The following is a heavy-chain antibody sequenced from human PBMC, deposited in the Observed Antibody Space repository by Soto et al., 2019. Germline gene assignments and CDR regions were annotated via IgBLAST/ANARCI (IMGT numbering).Heavy chain of an antibody. D-gene: IGHD2-15*01. CDR1: GGSINNYY. J-gene: IGHJ4*02. V-gene: IGHV4-59*01. Sequence: QVQLQESGPGLVKPSETLSLTCTVSGGSINNYYWSWIRQPPGKGLAWIGYFYYSGSTNYNPSLKSRVTISVDASKNQFSLKLSSVTAADTAVYYCARAGAATLSDYWGQGTLVTVSS. CDR2: FYYSGST. CDR3: ARAGAATLSDY.